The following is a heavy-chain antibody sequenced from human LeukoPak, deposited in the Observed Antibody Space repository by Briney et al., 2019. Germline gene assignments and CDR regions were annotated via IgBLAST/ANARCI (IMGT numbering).Heavy chain of an antibody. CDR2: ISSSSSYI. CDR3: ARVLTLEWLLAKYYMDV. V-gene: IGHV3-21*01. J-gene: IGHJ6*03. CDR1: GFTFSSYS. D-gene: IGHD3-3*01. Sequence: PGGSLRLSCAASGFTFSSYSMNWVRQAPGKGLEWVSSISSSSSYIYYADSVKGRFTISRDNAKNSLYLQMNSLRAEDTAVYYCARVLTLEWLLAKYYMDVWGKGTTVTVSS.